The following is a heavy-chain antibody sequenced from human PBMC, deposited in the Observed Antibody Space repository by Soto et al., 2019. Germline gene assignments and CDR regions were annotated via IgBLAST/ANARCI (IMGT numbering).Heavy chain of an antibody. D-gene: IGHD6-13*01. V-gene: IGHV1-2*04. Sequence: QVQLVQSGAEVKKPGASVKVSCKASGYTFTGYYMHWVRQAPGQGLEWMGWINPNSGGTNYAQKFQGWVTMTRDTSISTAYMERSRLRSDDTAVYYCARAGSSWYSASRAGDFDYWGQGTLVTVSS. CDR2: INPNSGGT. CDR1: GYTFTGYY. CDR3: ARAGSSWYSASRAGDFDY. J-gene: IGHJ4*02.